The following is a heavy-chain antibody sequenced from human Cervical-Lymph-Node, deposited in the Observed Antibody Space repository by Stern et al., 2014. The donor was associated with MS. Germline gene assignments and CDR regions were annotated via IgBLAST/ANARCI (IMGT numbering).Heavy chain of an antibody. Sequence: QVQLQESGPGLVKPSQTLSLSCTVSGASVGIGSYSWNWIRQPAGKRLEWIGRVYSTGSPNYNPPLQSRVPISVAASENQFSLKLPSVTAADTAVYYCASGYSGFDCFDYWGQGTLLTVSS. CDR2: VYSTGSP. D-gene: IGHD5-12*01. CDR3: ASGYSGFDCFDY. CDR1: GASVGIGSYS. J-gene: IGHJ4*02. V-gene: IGHV4-61*02.